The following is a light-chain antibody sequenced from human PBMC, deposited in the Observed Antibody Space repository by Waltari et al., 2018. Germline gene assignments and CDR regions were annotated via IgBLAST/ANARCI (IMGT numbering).Light chain of an antibody. J-gene: IGKJ2*01. CDR3: QQYDSYSPT. Sequence: DIQMTQSPSTLSASLGDRVTITCRASQKISRWLAWYQQQPGKAPQLLISKASTLESGVPSRFSGSGSGTEFTLTISSLQPDDFATYYCQQYDSYSPTFGQGTKLEI. CDR2: KAS. V-gene: IGKV1-5*03. CDR1: QKISRW.